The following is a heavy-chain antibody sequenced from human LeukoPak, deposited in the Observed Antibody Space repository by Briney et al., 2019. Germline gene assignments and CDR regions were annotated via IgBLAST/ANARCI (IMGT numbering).Heavy chain of an antibody. CDR3: AKGPDTYDSSGYDAFDI. J-gene: IGHJ3*02. CDR2: IRHDGSNK. D-gene: IGHD3-22*01. Sequence: GGSLRLSCAASGFTFSSYGMHWVRQAPGKGLEWVAFIRHDGSNKYYADSVKGRFTISRDNSKNTLYLQMNSLRAEDTAVYYCAKGPDTYDSSGYDAFDIWGQGTMVTVSS. V-gene: IGHV3-30*02. CDR1: GFTFSSYG.